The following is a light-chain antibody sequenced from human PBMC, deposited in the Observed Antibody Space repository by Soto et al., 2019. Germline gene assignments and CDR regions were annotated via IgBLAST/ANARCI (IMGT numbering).Light chain of an antibody. CDR1: QSVSSNY. J-gene: IGKJ4*01. Sequence: EIVLTQSPGTLSLSPGERATLSCRASQSVSSNYLVWYQQKPGQAPRLLIYGASNRPPGIPARFSGSGSGTDFTLTISSLEPEDFAVYYCQQRSNWPLTFGGGTKVDIK. CDR3: QQRSNWPLT. CDR2: GAS. V-gene: IGKV3-11*01.